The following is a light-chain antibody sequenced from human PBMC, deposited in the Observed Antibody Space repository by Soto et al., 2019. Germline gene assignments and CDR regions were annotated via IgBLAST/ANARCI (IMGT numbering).Light chain of an antibody. Sequence: EIVLTQSPANLSLSPGERATLSCRASQSVSSYLAWYQQKPGQAPRLLIYDASNRATGIPARFSGGGSGTDFTLTISRLEPEDFAVYYCQQRSNWQTFGQGTKVDIK. CDR3: QQRSNWQT. CDR2: DAS. J-gene: IGKJ1*01. V-gene: IGKV3-11*01. CDR1: QSVSSY.